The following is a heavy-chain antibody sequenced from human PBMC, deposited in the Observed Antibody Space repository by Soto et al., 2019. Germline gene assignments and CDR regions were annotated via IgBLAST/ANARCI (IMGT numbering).Heavy chain of an antibody. D-gene: IGHD2-15*01. Sequence: SETLSLTCTVSGGSISSSSYYWGRIRQPPGKGLEWIGSIYYSGSTYYNPSLKSRVTISVDTSKNQFSLKLSSVTAADTAVYYCARALLGYCSGGSCYAEPNFDYWGQGTLVTVSS. CDR3: ARALLGYCSGGSCYAEPNFDY. CDR1: GGSISSSSYY. CDR2: IYYSGST. V-gene: IGHV4-39*01. J-gene: IGHJ4*02.